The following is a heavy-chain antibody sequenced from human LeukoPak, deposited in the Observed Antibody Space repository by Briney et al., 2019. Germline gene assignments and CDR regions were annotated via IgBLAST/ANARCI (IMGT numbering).Heavy chain of an antibody. D-gene: IGHD6-6*01. J-gene: IGHJ3*02. V-gene: IGHV4-59*01. Sequence: SETLSLTCTVSDDSISDYYRGWIRQPPGKGLEWIGYIYYSGSTNYNPSLKSRVTISVDTSKNQFSLKLSSVTAADTAVYYCARINSSSDAFDIWGQGTMVTVSS. CDR3: ARINSSSDAFDI. CDR2: IYYSGST. CDR1: DDSISDYY.